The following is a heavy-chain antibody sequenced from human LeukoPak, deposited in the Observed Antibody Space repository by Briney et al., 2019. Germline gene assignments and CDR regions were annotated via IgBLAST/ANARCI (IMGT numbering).Heavy chain of an antibody. D-gene: IGHD2-21*02. CDR1: GGSISSSSYY. Sequence: SETLSLTCTVSGGSISSSSYYWGWIRQPPGKGLEWIGSIYYSGSTYYNPSLKSRVTISVDTSKNQFSLKLSSVTAADTAVYYCARYCGGDCYSGTVDWGQGTLVTVSS. CDR3: ARYCGGDCYSGTVD. J-gene: IGHJ4*02. CDR2: IYYSGST. V-gene: IGHV4-39*07.